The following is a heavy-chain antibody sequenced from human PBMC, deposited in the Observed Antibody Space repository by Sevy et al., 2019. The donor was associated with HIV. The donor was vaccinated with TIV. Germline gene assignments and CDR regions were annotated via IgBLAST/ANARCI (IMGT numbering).Heavy chain of an antibody. D-gene: IGHD3-22*01. J-gene: IGHJ5*02. Sequence: GGSLRLSCAASGFTFSDYYMSWIRQAPGKGLEGVSYISSSGSTIYYADSVKGRFTISRDNAKNSLYLQMTSLRAEDTAVYYCARVSSGYYNWFDPWGQGTLVTVSS. CDR3: ARVSSGYYNWFDP. CDR1: GFTFSDYY. V-gene: IGHV3-11*01. CDR2: ISSSGSTI.